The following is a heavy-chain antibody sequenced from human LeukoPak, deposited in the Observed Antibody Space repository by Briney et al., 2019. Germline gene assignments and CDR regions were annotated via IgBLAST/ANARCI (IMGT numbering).Heavy chain of an antibody. CDR3: TKGDGGYYPIDN. D-gene: IGHD1-26*01. CDR1: GFTFSKNG. CDR2: VNDNGANT. Sequence: GGSLRLSCAASGFTFSKNGMSWVRQAPAKAREWVSTVNDNGANTHYADSVKGRFTISRDNSRNTLLLEMNSLRADDTALYYCTKGDGGYYPIDNWGQGTLVIVSS. J-gene: IGHJ4*02. V-gene: IGHV3-23*01.